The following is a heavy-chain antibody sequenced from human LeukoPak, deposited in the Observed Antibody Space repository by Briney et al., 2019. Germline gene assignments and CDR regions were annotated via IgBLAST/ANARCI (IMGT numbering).Heavy chain of an antibody. D-gene: IGHD2-21*01. V-gene: IGHV4-39*01. J-gene: IGHJ3*01. CDR2: IFYSGST. Sequence: PSETLSLTCTVSGDSISSSSYYRGWVRQPPGKGLEWIGGIFYSGSTYYNPSLESRVTISVDTSKNQFSLKLRSVTAADTALYYCVWCGNLEAFDFWGQGTMVTVSS. CDR1: GDSISSSSYY. CDR3: VWCGNLEAFDF.